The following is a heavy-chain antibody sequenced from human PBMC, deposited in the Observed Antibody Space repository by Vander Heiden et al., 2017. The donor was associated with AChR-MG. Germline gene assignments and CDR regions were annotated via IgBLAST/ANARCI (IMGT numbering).Heavy chain of an antibody. CDR3: ASSPIVVVPAAMDGSGHYYGMDV. CDR1: GYTFTSYD. D-gene: IGHD2-2*01. Sequence: QVQLVQSGAEVKKPGASVKVSCKASGYTFTSYDLNWVRQATGQGLEWMGWMNPNSGNTGYAQKFQGRVTMTRNTSISTAYMELSSLRSEDTAVYYCASSPIVVVPAAMDGSGHYYGMDVWGQVTTVTVSS. V-gene: IGHV1-8*01. CDR2: MNPNSGNT. J-gene: IGHJ6*02.